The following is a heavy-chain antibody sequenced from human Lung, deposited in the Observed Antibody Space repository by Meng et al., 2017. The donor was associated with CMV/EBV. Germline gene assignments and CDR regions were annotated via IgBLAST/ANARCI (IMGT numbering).Heavy chain of an antibody. J-gene: IGHJ5*02. Sequence: SSXXVSCKASGGTFSNYPVSWVRHAPGLGLEWMGGFIPIFGTPNYAQKFQGRLTITTDESTSTAYMALNSLRSEDTAVYYCATEGPLNWFDRWGQGTLVTVSS. V-gene: IGHV1-69*05. CDR3: ATEGPLNWFDR. CDR2: FIPIFGTP. CDR1: GGTFSNYP.